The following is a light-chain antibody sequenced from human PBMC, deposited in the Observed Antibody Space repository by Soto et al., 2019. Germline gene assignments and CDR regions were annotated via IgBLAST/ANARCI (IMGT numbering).Light chain of an antibody. CDR1: QSISSY. V-gene: IGKV1-39*01. CDR2: AAS. Sequence: DIQMTQSPSSLSASVGDRVTITCRASQSISSYLNWYQQKPGKAPKLLIYAASSFQSGVPSRFSGSGSVTDFTLTISSLQPEDFATYYCQQSYSTLPTFGQGTKVEIK. J-gene: IGKJ1*01. CDR3: QQSYSTLPT.